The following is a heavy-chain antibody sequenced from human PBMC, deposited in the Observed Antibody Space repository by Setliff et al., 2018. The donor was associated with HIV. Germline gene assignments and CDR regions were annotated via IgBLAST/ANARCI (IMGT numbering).Heavy chain of an antibody. J-gene: IGHJ3*02. V-gene: IGHV3-21*01. Sequence: GGSLRLSCAASGFTFSIYSMNWVRQAPGKGLEWVSSISSSRSYIYYADSVKGRFTISRDSAKNTVYLQMNYLRAEDTAVYYCAKELGGSGVDGFDIWGQGTMVTVSS. D-gene: IGHD3-10*01. CDR1: GFTFSIYS. CDR2: ISSSRSYI. CDR3: AKELGGSGVDGFDI.